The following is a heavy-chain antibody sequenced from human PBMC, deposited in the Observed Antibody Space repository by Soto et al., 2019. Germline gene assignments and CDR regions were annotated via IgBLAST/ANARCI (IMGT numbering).Heavy chain of an antibody. D-gene: IGHD6-6*01. CDR2: IYYSGST. V-gene: IGHV4-34*01. CDR1: GGSFSGYS. CDR3: ARLGIASRAGVNYGMDV. J-gene: IGHJ6*02. Sequence: SETLSLTCAVNGGSFSGYSWTWIRQPPGKGLEWIGSIYYSGSTYYNPSLKSRVTITVDTSKNQFSLKLSSVTAADTVVYFFARLGIASRAGVNYGMDVWGQGTTVTVSS.